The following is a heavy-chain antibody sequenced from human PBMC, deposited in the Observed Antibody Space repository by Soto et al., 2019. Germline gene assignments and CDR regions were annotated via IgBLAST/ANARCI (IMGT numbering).Heavy chain of an antibody. D-gene: IGHD3-3*01. CDR2: INHSGST. J-gene: IGHJ4*02. CDR1: GGSFSGYY. CDR3: GRVGDFWSGYYRGNFDY. V-gene: IGHV4-34*01. Sequence: SETLSLTCAVYGGSFSGYYWSWIRQPPGKGLEWIGEINHSGSTNYNPSLKSRVTISVDTSKNQFSLKLSSVTAADTAVYYCGRVGDFWSGYYRGNFDYWGQGTLVTVSS.